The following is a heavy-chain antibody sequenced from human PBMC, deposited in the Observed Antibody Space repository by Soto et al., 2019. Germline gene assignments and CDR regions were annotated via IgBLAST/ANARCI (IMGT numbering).Heavy chain of an antibody. J-gene: IGHJ6*02. Sequence: ASVKVSCKASGYTFTGYYPHWVRQAPGQGLEWIGWINPNSGGTKYAQNFPGWVTMTQDTSIXTAYLALSRVMSDDTPVYYVASERYCSXTSCPNYGMXVWCQRIRVTVSS. CDR3: ASERYCSXTSCPNYGMXV. D-gene: IGHD2-2*01. CDR2: INPNSGGT. CDR1: GYTFTGYY. V-gene: IGHV1-2*04.